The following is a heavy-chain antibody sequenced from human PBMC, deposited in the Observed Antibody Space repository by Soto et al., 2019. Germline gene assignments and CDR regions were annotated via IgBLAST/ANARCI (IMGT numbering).Heavy chain of an antibody. D-gene: IGHD6-13*01. CDR1: GFTFSSYW. Sequence: EVQLVESGGGLVQPGGSLRLSCAASGFTFSSYWMSWVRQAPGKGLEWVANIKQDGSEKYYVDSVKGRFTISRDNAKNSLYLQMNSLRAEDTAVYYCARDLHLGIAAAAYFDYWGQGTLVTVSS. CDR3: ARDLHLGIAAAAYFDY. CDR2: IKQDGSEK. J-gene: IGHJ4*02. V-gene: IGHV3-7*03.